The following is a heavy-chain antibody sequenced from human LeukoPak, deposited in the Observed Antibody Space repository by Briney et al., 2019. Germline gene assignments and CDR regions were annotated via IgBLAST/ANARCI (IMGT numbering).Heavy chain of an antibody. CDR2: INHSGST. D-gene: IGHD2-15*01. CDR3: ARGLGVVVVAATPGYYYMDV. V-gene: IGHV4-34*01. CDR1: GGSFSSYY. Sequence: SETLSLTCAVYGGSFSSYYWSWIRQPPGKGLEWIGEINHSGSTNYNPSLKSRVTISVDTSKNQFSLKLSSVTAADTAVYYCARGLGVVVVAATPGYYYMDVWGKGTTVTVSS. J-gene: IGHJ6*03.